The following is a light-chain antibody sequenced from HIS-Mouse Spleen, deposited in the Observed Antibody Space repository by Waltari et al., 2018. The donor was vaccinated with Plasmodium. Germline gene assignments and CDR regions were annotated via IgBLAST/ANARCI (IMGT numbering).Light chain of an antibody. V-gene: IGLV3-10*01. CDR2: EDS. CDR3: YSTDSSGNHRV. J-gene: IGLJ3*02. Sequence: SYELTQPPSVSVSPVQTARITFPGDALPTKSAYWYPQKSGQAPVLVIYEDSKRPPGIPGRFSGSSSGTMATLTISGAQVEDEADYYCYSTDSSGNHRVFGGGTKLTVL. CDR1: ALPTKS.